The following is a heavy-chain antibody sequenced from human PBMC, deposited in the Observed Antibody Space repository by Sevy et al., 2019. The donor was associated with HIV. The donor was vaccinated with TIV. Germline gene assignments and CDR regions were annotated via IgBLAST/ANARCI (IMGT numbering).Heavy chain of an antibody. CDR1: GFSFDSYG. CDR2: ISGSGTRT. D-gene: IGHD3-22*01. V-gene: IGHV3-23*01. J-gene: IGHJ6*03. CDR3: AKGGGGHYDPDEIGYYFYYYNMDV. Sequence: GGSLRLSCAVSGFSFDSYGMTWVRQAPGKGLEWVSGISGSGTRTYYVDSVKGRFIISRDNSKNTLYLQMNSLRSEDMAIYYCAKGGGGHYDPDEIGYYFYYYNMDVWGKGTTVTVSS.